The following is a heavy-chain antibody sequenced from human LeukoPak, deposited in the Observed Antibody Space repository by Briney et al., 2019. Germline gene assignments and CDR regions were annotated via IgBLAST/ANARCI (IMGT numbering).Heavy chain of an antibody. J-gene: IGHJ4*02. CDR3: ARDSWDMDLDSSSFDF. D-gene: IGHD2-2*01. Sequence: PGGSLRLSCAASGFTFSSYTMHWVRQAPGKGLEWVSCVSFSSSYIFYADSVKGRFTVSRDNAKNSLYLQMNSLRAEDTAVYFCARDSWDMDLDSSSFDFWGQGTLVTVSS. CDR1: GFTFSSYT. CDR2: VSFSSSYI. V-gene: IGHV3-21*01.